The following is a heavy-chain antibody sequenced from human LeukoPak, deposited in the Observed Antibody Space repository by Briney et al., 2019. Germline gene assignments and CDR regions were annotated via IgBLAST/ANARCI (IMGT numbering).Heavy chain of an antibody. V-gene: IGHV4-34*01. J-gene: IGHJ4*02. CDR3: ARLGGSIDY. CDR1: GGSISSYY. D-gene: IGHD2-2*01. CDR2: INHSGST. Sequence: SETLSLTCTVSGGSISSYYWSWIRQPPGKGLEWIGEINHSGSTDYNPSLKSRVTISVDTSKNQFSLKLSSVAAADTAVYYCARLGGSIDYWGQGTLVTVSS.